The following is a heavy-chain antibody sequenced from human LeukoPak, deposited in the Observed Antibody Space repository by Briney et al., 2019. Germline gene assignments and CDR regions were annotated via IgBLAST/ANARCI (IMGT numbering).Heavy chain of an antibody. Sequence: PGGSLRLSCAASGFTFSSYSMNWVRQAPGKGLEWVSSISSSSSYIYYADSVKGRFTISRDNAKNSLYLQMNSLRAEDTAVYYCATDAWSYYDSSGYQDYWGQGTLVTVSS. CDR2: ISSSSSYI. J-gene: IGHJ4*02. CDR3: ATDAWSYYDSSGYQDY. V-gene: IGHV3-21*01. D-gene: IGHD3-22*01. CDR1: GFTFSSYS.